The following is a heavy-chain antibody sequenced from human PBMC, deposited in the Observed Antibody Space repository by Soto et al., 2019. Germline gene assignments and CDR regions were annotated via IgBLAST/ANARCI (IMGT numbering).Heavy chain of an antibody. CDR3: ARDLNWGFDH. D-gene: IGHD7-27*01. CDR1: GFTFSNYA. J-gene: IGHJ5*02. CDR2: ITGSGTTT. Sequence: PGGSLRLSCAASGFTFSNYAMNWIRQAPGKGLEWVSYITGSGTTTRYADSVKGRFTLSRDNAKNSLFLDMNSLRDEDTAVYYCARDLNWGFDHWGRGTLVTVSS. V-gene: IGHV3-48*03.